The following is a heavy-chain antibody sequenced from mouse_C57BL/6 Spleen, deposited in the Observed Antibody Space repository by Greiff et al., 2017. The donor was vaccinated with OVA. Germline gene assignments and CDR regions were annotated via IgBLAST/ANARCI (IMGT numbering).Heavy chain of an antibody. D-gene: IGHD1-1*01. V-gene: IGHV1-69*01. J-gene: IGHJ1*03. CDR1: GYTFPSFW. Sequence: VQLQQAGAELVMPGASVKLSCKASGYTFPSFWMHWVKPGPGQGLEWIGEIDPSNSYTNFNQKFKGKSTLTVDKSSGTAYMQLSSLTSEDSAVYYCARGGTTVVAGWYMDGGGTGTSVTLPS. CDR2: IDPSNSYT. CDR3: ARGGTTVVAGWYMDG.